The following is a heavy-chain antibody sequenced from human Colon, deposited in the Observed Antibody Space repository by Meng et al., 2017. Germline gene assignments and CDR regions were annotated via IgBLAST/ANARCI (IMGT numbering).Heavy chain of an antibody. CDR3: AREQSDYFDY. Sequence: SETLSLTCTVSGASIGSSDFYWGWIRQPPGRGLEWIATIYYSGGTYYNLSLKSRVTISLDTSKNQLSLDLSSVTAADTAVYCCAREQSDYFDYWGQGTLVTVSS. CDR2: IYYSGGT. J-gene: IGHJ4*02. CDR1: GASIGSSDFY. V-gene: IGHV4-39*07.